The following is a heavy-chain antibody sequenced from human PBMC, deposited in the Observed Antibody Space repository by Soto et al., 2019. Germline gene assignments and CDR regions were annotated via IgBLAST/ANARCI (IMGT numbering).Heavy chain of an antibody. Sequence: AGGSLRLSCAASGFTFSSYWMSWVRQAPGKGLEWAANIKQDGSEKYYVDSVKGRFTISRDNAKNSLYLQMNSLRAEDTAVYYCASGYSSGWYYFDYWGQGTLVTVSS. CDR1: GFTFSSYW. V-gene: IGHV3-7*01. CDR3: ASGYSSGWYYFDY. CDR2: IKQDGSEK. J-gene: IGHJ4*02. D-gene: IGHD6-19*01.